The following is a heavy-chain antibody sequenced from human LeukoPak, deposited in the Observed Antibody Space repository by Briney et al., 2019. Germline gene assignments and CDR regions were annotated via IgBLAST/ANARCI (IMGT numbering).Heavy chain of an antibody. CDR3: ARHYDSQRGPDY. J-gene: IGHJ4*02. Sequence: PSETLSLTCTVSGGSISSYYWGWIRQPPGQGLEWIGYIYYSGSTNYNPSLRSRVTISVDTSKNQFSLKLSSVTAADTAVYYCARHYDSQRGPDYWGQGTLVTVSS. CDR2: IYYSGST. V-gene: IGHV4-59*08. CDR1: GGSISSYY. D-gene: IGHD3-16*01.